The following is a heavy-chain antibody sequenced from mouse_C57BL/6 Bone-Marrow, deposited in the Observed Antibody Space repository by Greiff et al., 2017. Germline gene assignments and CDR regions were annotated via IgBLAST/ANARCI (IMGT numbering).Heavy chain of an antibody. V-gene: IGHV1-55*01. D-gene: IGHD1-1*01. CDR2: IYLGSGST. CDR3: ARSGPYYGSSLVAY. Sequence: QVQLQQPGAELVKPGASVKMSCKASGYTFTSYWITWVKQRPGQGLEWIGDIYLGSGSTNYNEKFKSKATLTVDTSSSTAYMQLSSLTSEDSAVYYCARSGPYYGSSLVAYWGQGTLVTVSA. J-gene: IGHJ3*01. CDR1: GYTFTSYW.